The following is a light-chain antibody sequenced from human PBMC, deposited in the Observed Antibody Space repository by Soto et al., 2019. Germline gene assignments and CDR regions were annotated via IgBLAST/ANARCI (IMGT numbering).Light chain of an antibody. V-gene: IGLV2-14*01. CDR2: DVS. CDR3: GSYTSGNTLEV. J-gene: IGLJ1*01. CDR1: SSDVGGYNY. Sequence: QSVLTQPASVSGSPGQSITISCTGTSSDVGGYNYVSWYQQHPGKAPKLMIYDVSNRPSGVSNRFSGSKSGNTASLTISGLQAEDETDYYCGSYTSGNTLEVFGTGTKVTVL.